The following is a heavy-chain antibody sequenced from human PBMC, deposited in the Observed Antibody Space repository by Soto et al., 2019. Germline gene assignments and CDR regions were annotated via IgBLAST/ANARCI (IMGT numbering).Heavy chain of an antibody. CDR3: ANDPWANHDYGDPFDY. J-gene: IGHJ4*02. V-gene: IGHV3-23*01. CDR1: GCTFSSYA. CDR2: ISGSGGYT. Sequence: EVQLLDSGGGLVQPGGSLRLSCAASGCTFSSYAMSWVRQAPGKGLERVSVISGSGGYTDYADSVKGRFTISRDNSRNTLYLQMNSLRAYDTAIYYCANDPWANHDYGDPFDYWGQGTLVTVSS. D-gene: IGHD4-17*01.